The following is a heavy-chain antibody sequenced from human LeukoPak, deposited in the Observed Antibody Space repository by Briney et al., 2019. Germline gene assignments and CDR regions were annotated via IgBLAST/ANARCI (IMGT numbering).Heavy chain of an antibody. V-gene: IGHV1-2*02. CDR3: ARASGGVRNWFDP. CDR2: INPNSGGT. CDR1: GYTFTGYY. Sequence: ASVKVSCKASGYTFTGYYMHWVRQAPGQGLEWMGWINPNSGGTNYAQKFQGRVTMTKDTSISTAYMELSRLRSDDTAVYYCARASGGVRNWFDPWPGNPGHRLL. D-gene: IGHD2-8*02. J-gene: IGHJ5*02.